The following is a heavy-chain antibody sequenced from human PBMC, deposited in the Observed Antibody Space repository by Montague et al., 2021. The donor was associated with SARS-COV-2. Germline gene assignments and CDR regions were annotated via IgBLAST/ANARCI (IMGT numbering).Heavy chain of an antibody. CDR2: ISYDGTNK. CDR1: GFTFSSYA. J-gene: IGHJ4*02. CDR3: ARDRGDYSGSPHYYFDY. Sequence: SLRLSCAVSGFTFSSYAFHWVRQAPGKGLDWVAVISYDGTNKYYADSVKGRFTISRDNSETTLYLQMNSLRPDDSALYYCARDRGDYSGSPHYYFDYWGQGTLVTVSS. D-gene: IGHD1-26*01. V-gene: IGHV3-30-3*01.